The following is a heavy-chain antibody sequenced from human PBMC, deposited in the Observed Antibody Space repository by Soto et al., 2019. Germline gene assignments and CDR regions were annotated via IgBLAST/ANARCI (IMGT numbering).Heavy chain of an antibody. CDR3: ASLTYCSSTSCYARMDV. J-gene: IGHJ6*02. CDR1: GGTFSSYA. V-gene: IGHV1-69*01. Sequence: QVQLVQSGAEVKKPGSSVKVSCKASGGTFSSYAISWVRQAPGQGLEWMGGIIPIFGTANYAQKFQGRVTITADESTSTAYMELSSLRSEDTAVYYCASLTYCSSTSCYARMDVWGQGTTVTVSS. D-gene: IGHD2-2*01. CDR2: IIPIFGTA.